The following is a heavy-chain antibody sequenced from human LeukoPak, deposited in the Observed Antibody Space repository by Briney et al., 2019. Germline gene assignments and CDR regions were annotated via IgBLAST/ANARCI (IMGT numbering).Heavy chain of an antibody. CDR1: GDSINSFY. CDR3: ARDSRVGSGGSWETHYYYYYMDV. CDR2: IYTSGST. Sequence: KPSETLSLTCTVSGDSINSFYWSWIRQPAGKGLEWIGRIYTSGSTNYSPSLKSRVTMSVDTSKNQFSLKLSSVTAADTAVYYCARDSRVGSGGSWETHYYYYYMDVWGKGTTVTISS. V-gene: IGHV4-4*07. D-gene: IGHD2-15*01. J-gene: IGHJ6*03.